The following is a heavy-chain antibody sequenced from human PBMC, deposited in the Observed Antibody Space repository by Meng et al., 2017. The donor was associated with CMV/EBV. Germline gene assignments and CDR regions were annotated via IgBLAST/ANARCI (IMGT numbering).Heavy chain of an antibody. CDR1: GGSISSGGYY. V-gene: IGHV4-31*03. Sequence: SETLSLTCTVSGGSISSGGYYWSWIRQHPGEGLEWIGYIYYSGSTYYNPSLKSRVTISVDTSKNQFSLKLSSVTAADTAVYYCARDPTTQGWFDPWGQGTLVTVSS. CDR3: ARDPTTQGWFDP. D-gene: IGHD1-14*01. J-gene: IGHJ5*02. CDR2: IYYSGST.